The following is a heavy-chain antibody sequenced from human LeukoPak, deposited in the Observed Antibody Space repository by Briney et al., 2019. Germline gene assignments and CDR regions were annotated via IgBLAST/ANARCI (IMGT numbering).Heavy chain of an antibody. CDR1: GYTFTDYG. CDR3: ARAVKWDNIGWYRY. J-gene: IGHJ4*02. D-gene: IGHD6-19*01. V-gene: IGHV1-18*01. Sequence: GASVKVSCKASGYTFTDYGLSWVRQAPGQGLEWVGWISAYNGSVSYAQKFQGRVTMTTDTSTNTAYMELRSLKSDDTAFYYCARAVKWDNIGWYRYWGQGTLVTVSS. CDR2: ISAYNGSV.